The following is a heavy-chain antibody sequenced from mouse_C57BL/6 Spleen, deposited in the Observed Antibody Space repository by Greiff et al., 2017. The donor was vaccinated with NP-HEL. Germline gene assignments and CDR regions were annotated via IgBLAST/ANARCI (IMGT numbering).Heavy chain of an antibody. Sequence: EVQLQQSGPELVKPGASVKMSCKASGYTFTDYNMHWVKQSHGKSLEWIGYINPNNGGTSYNQKFKGKATLTVNKSSSTAYMELRSLTSEDSAVYNCANYYGSSYDAMDNWGQGTSVTVSS. CDR1: GYTFTDYN. V-gene: IGHV1-22*01. D-gene: IGHD1-1*01. CDR3: ANYYGSSYDAMDN. J-gene: IGHJ4*01. CDR2: INPNNGGT.